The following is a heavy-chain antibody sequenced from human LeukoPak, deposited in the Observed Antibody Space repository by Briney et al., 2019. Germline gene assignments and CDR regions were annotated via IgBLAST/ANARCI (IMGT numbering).Heavy chain of an antibody. CDR2: ISNGGVAT. V-gene: IGHV3-23*01. Sequence: GGSLRLSCAASGFYFRNYAMTWVRQAPGKGLEWVSGISNGGVATYYADSVKGRFTVSRDNSKNTLYLQMNSLRADDTAIYCCAKGPDKYCTAGSCYGASWGQGTQVTVSS. D-gene: IGHD2-15*01. J-gene: IGHJ5*02. CDR1: GFYFRNYA. CDR3: AKGPDKYCTAGSCYGAS.